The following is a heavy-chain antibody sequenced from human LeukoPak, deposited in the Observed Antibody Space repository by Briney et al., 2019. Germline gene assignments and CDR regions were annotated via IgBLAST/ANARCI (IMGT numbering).Heavy chain of an antibody. V-gene: IGHV3-23*01. CDR1: GFTFSSYS. CDR3: AKDGVVRGLGPYYFDS. J-gene: IGHJ4*02. CDR2: TSYSGGTT. Sequence: PGGSLRLSCAASGFTFSSYSMNWVRQAPGKGLEWVSTTSYSGGTTYHTDSVKGRFTISRDISKNTVYLQMNSLKAEDTAVYYCAKDGVVRGLGPYYFDSWGQGSLVTVSS. D-gene: IGHD3-10*01.